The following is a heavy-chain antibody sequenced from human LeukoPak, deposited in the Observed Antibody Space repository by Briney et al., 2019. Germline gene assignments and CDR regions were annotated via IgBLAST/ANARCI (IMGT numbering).Heavy chain of an antibody. V-gene: IGHV3-74*01. CDR1: GFSFSSSW. Sequence: GGSLRLSCAASGFSFSSSWMHWVRQVPGKGLVWVSRINDDETSTSYADSVKGRFTISRDNAKNTLYLQMNSLRAEDTAVYYCATTGSGSYYDYWGQGTLVTVSS. D-gene: IGHD1-26*01. J-gene: IGHJ4*02. CDR3: ATTGSGSYYDY. CDR2: INDDETST.